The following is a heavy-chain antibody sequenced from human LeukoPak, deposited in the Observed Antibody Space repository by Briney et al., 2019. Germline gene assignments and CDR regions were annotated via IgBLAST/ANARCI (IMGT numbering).Heavy chain of an antibody. CDR3: ARSAYDSSGYHFHDAFDI. CDR1: GGSISSNSYY. D-gene: IGHD3-22*01. Sequence: SETLSLTCTVSGGSISSNSYYWAWIRQPPGKGLEWIGSIYYSGSTYYNPSLKSRVTISVDTSKNQFSLKLSSVTAADTAVYYCARSAYDSSGYHFHDAFDIWGQGTMVTVSS. CDR2: IYYSGST. J-gene: IGHJ3*02. V-gene: IGHV4-39*07.